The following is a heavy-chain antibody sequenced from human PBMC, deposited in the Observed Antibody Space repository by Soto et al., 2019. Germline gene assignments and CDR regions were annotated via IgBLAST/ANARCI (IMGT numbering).Heavy chain of an antibody. CDR1: GGSISSGGYY. D-gene: IGHD4-17*01. CDR2: IYYSGST. CDR3: ARRGNDYGDYYYYYMDV. Sequence: QVQLQESGPGLVKPSQTLSLTCTVSGGSISSGGYYWSWIRQHPGKGLEWIGYIYYSGSTYYNPSLKSLVTISVDTSKNQFSLKLSSVTAADTAVYYCARRGNDYGDYYYYYMDVWGKGTTVTVSS. V-gene: IGHV4-31*01. J-gene: IGHJ6*03.